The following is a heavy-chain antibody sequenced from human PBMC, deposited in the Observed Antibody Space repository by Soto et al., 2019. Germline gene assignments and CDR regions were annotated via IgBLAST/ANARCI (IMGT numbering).Heavy chain of an antibody. CDR3: AKTAAPPFGDFVFDR. CDR2: ISDTSIDT. V-gene: IGHV3-23*01. Sequence: GGSLRLSCVASRFTFVDYPMNWVRQAPGKGLEWVSGISDTSIDTYYADSVKGRFTISRDNSQSMLFLHMSSLRAEDTALYYCAKTAAPPFGDFVFDRWGQGTLVTVSS. J-gene: IGHJ5*02. CDR1: RFTFVDYP. D-gene: IGHD4-17*01.